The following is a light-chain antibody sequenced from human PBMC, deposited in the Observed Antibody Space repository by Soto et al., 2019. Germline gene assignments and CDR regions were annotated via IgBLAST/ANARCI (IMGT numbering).Light chain of an antibody. CDR3: QQTYASPLT. V-gene: IGKV1-39*01. Sequence: DIALTQSPSSLSASVGDRVTITCRASQRISKYVSWYQQKPGKAPKLLIYGATSLLSGVPSRFSGGGSGTDFTLTVSSLQPEDFATYYCQQTYASPLTFGGGTKVEIK. CDR2: GAT. CDR1: QRISKY. J-gene: IGKJ4*01.